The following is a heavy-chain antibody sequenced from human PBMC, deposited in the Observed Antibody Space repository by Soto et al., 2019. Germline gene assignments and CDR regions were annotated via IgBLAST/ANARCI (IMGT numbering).Heavy chain of an antibody. J-gene: IGHJ4*02. CDR3: AKERSSGWSFDY. D-gene: IGHD6-19*01. Sequence: EVQLLESGGGLVQPGGSLRLSCAVSGFTFSTYAMNWVRQAPGKGLEWVSGISGSGDSTYYADSVKGRFTVSRDNSKNTLYLQMNSLRGEDTAVFYCAKERSSGWSFDYWGQGTLVTVSP. CDR1: GFTFSTYA. V-gene: IGHV3-23*01. CDR2: ISGSGDST.